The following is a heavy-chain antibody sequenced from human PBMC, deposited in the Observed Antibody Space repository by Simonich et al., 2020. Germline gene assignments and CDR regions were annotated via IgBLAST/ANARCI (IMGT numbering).Heavy chain of an antibody. CDR1: GGSISSYD. D-gene: IGHD5-12*01. Sequence: QVQLQESGPGLVKPSETLSLTCTVSGGSISSYDWSWIRQPPGKGLEWIGNNFYSGGTNYTPSLKRRVTISVDTSKTQFSLKLSSVTAADTAVYYCARHDRWLQFYFDYWGQGTLVTVSS. J-gene: IGHJ4*02. CDR2: NFYSGGT. CDR3: ARHDRWLQFYFDY. V-gene: IGHV4-59*08.